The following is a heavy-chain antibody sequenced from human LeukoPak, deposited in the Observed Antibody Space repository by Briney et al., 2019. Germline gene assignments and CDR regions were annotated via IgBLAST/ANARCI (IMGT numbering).Heavy chain of an antibody. CDR1: GFTFSSYA. CDR3: ARGGVYSSGSYYLYYFDY. CDR2: ISYDGSNK. J-gene: IGHJ4*02. V-gene: IGHV3-30-3*01. Sequence: GGSLRLSCVASGFTFSSYAMHWVRQAPGKGLEWVALISYDGSNKYYADSVKGRFTISRDNSKNTLYLQMNSLRAEDTAMYYCARGGVYSSGSYYLYYFDYWGQGTLVTVSS. D-gene: IGHD6-19*01.